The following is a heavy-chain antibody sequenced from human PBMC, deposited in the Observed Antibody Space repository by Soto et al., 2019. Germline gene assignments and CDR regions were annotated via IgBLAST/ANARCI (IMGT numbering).Heavy chain of an antibody. CDR2: IIPMFAAS. J-gene: IGHJ4*02. CDR1: GGAFSDFA. CDR3: TRGGIVAVPATRSSYHEYTTDRCHS. Sequence: QVQLVQSGAEVRKPGSSVKVSCRASGGAFSDFAFSWVRQAPGQGLEWMGGIIPMFAASKYAQRFQGRVTITADAATKTVYLALSSLTPEGTPVYYCTRGGIVAVPATRSSYHEYTTDRCHSWVQGTLVSVSS. D-gene: IGHD6-25*01. V-gene: IGHV1-69*01.